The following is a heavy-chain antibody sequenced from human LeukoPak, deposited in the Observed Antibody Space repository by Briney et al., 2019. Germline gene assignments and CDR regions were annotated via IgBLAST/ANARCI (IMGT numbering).Heavy chain of an antibody. V-gene: IGHV3-30*02. J-gene: IGHJ4*02. CDR2: IKYDGSST. CDR3: VKDTIFTVDPFDY. D-gene: IGHD3-3*01. Sequence: PGGSLRLSCAVSGITFERHDMYWVRQPPGKGLEWLAFIKYDGSSTDYEDSVKGRFTVSRDNSKNTLYLEMNSLRAEDTAVYYCVKDTIFTVDPFDYWGQGTLVTVSS. CDR1: GITFERHD.